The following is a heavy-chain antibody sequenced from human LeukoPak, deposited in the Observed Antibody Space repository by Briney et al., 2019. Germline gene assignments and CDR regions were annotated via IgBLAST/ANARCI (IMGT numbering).Heavy chain of an antibody. Sequence: GGSLRLSCAASGFTFDDYGMSWVRQAPGKGLEWVSGINWNGGSTGYADSVKGRFTISRDNAKNSLYLQMNSLRAEDTALYYCARDSSRLLWFGELLYGTYYLDYWGQGTLVTVSS. V-gene: IGHV3-20*04. D-gene: IGHD3-10*01. CDR1: GFTFDDYG. CDR2: INWNGGST. J-gene: IGHJ4*02. CDR3: ARDSSRLLWFGELLYGTYYLDY.